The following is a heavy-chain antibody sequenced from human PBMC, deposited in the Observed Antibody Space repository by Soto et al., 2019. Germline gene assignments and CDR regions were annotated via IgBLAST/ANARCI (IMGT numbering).Heavy chain of an antibody. CDR3: ASNIGIAAAGNAFDI. V-gene: IGHV1-69*13. D-gene: IGHD6-13*01. CDR2: IIPIFGTA. J-gene: IGHJ3*02. Sequence: GASVKVSCKASGGTFSSYAISWVRQAPGQGLEWMGGIIPIFGTANYAQKFQGRVTITADESTSTAYMELSSLRSEDTAVYYCASNIGIAAAGNAFDIWGRGTMVTVSS. CDR1: GGTFSSYA.